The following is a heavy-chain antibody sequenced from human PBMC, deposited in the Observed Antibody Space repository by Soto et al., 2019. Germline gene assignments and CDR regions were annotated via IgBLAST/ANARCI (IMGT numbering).Heavy chain of an antibody. CDR1: GGSISSGDYY. J-gene: IGHJ5*02. CDR3: ARYSGSYLLYNWFDP. D-gene: IGHD1-26*01. V-gene: IGHV4-30-4*01. CDR2: IYYSGST. Sequence: ASETLSLTCTVSGGSISSGDYYWSWIRQPPGKGLEWIGYIYYSGSTYYNPSLKSRVTISVDTSKNQFSLKLSSVTVADTAVYYCARYSGSYLLYNWFDPWGQGTLVTVSS.